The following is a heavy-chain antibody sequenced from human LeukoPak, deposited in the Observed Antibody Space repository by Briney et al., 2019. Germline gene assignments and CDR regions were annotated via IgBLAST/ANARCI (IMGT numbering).Heavy chain of an antibody. CDR2: IYYSGST. D-gene: IGHD6-19*01. V-gene: IGHV4-39*07. J-gene: IGHJ5*02. CDR3: ARSQSSGWGPNWFDP. CDR1: GGSISSSSYY. Sequence: SETLSLTCTVSGGSISSSSYYWGWIRQPPGKGLEWIGSIYYSGSTYYNPSLKSRVTISVDTSKNQFSLKLSSVTAADTAVYYCARSQSSGWGPNWFDPWGQGTLVSVSS.